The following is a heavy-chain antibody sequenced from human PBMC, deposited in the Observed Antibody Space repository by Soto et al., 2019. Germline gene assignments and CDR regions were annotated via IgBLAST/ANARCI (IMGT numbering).Heavy chain of an antibody. V-gene: IGHV3-23*01. D-gene: IGHD2-2*01. CDR2: IFGSGDTT. Sequence: GGSLRLSCAASGFIFSNYAMNWVRLAPGKGLEWVSAIFGSGDTTYYADSVKGRFTISRDNSRNTLYLQMNSLRADDTALYYCAKKAVVDFGSRFDVWGQGTLVTVSS. J-gene: IGHJ5*02. CDR1: GFIFSNYA. CDR3: AKKAVVDFGSRFDV.